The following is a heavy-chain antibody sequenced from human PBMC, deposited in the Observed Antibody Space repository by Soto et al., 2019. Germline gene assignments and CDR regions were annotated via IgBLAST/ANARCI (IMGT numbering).Heavy chain of an antibody. CDR2: ISYDGSNK. CDR3: ARTYPTPDV. D-gene: IGHD3-16*01. Sequence: GGSLRLSCAASGFTFSSYAMHWVRQAPGKGLEWVAVISYDGSNKYYADSVKGRFTISRDNSKNTLCLQMNSLRAEDTAVYYCARTYPTPDVWGQGTTVTVSS. V-gene: IGHV3-30-3*01. J-gene: IGHJ6*02. CDR1: GFTFSSYA.